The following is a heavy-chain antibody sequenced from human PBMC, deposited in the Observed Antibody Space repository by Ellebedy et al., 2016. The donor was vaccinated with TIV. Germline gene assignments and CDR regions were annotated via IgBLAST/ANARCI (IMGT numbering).Heavy chain of an antibody. CDR1: GFTFSSYW. D-gene: IGHD3-16*01. CDR2: IQKDGSES. Sequence: GESLKISCAASGFTFSSYWMSWVRQAPGKGLEWVANIQKDGSESYYVDSVKGRFTISRDNAKRSLFLQMNSLRVDDTAVYYCVTWGQSYGRWGQGSLVTISS. V-gene: IGHV3-7*03. J-gene: IGHJ4*02. CDR3: VTWGQSYGR.